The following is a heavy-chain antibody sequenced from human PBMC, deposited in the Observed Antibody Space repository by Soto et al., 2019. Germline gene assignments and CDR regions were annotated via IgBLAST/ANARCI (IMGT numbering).Heavy chain of an antibody. CDR3: ARARAYYDILTGYYRYYFDY. D-gene: IGHD3-9*01. CDR1: GGSFSGYY. CDR2: INHSGST. Sequence: SETLSLTCAVYGGSFSGYYWGWIRQPPGKGLEWIGEINHSGSTNYNPSLKSRVTISVDTSKNQFSLKLSSVTAADTAVYYCARARAYYDILTGYYRYYFDYWGQGTLVTVYS. V-gene: IGHV4-34*01. J-gene: IGHJ4*02.